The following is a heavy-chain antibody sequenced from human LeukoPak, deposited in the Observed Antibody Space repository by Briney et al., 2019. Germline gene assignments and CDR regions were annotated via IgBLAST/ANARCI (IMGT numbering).Heavy chain of an antibody. J-gene: IGHJ4*02. D-gene: IGHD1-26*01. CDR3: ARSIFSGSYSFDL. V-gene: IGHV4-39*07. CDR2: IYFSGYI. Sequence: PSESLSLTCTVSGGSINSSSYYWGWIRQPPGKGLEWLGSIYFSGYIYQSPPQKSRFSISIDRSKNQFSLKLSSVTAADTALYYCARSIFSGSYSFDLWGQGTLVTVSS. CDR1: GGSINSSSYY.